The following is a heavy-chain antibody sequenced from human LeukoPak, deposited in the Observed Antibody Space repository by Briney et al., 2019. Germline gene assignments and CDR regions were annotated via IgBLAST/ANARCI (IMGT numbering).Heavy chain of an antibody. D-gene: IGHD3-10*01. J-gene: IGHJ4*02. V-gene: IGHV3-53*01. CDR1: GFTVSTNY. Sequence: GGSLRLSCAASGFTVSTNYMSWVRQAPGKGLEWVSVIYSGITTYYADSVKGRFTISIDNSKNTLYLQMNSLRAEDTALYYCARDRGRGRYYFDYWGQGALVTVS. CDR2: IYSGITT. CDR3: ARDRGRGRYYFDY.